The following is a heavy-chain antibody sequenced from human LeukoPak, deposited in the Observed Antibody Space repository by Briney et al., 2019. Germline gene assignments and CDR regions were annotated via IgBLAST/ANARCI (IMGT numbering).Heavy chain of an antibody. CDR1: GFTFSTYA. D-gene: IGHD6-6*01. V-gene: IGHV3-23*01. CDR3: AKEGKYSGSGSPDY. J-gene: IGHJ4*02. CDR2: ISVSGGNT. Sequence: GGSLRLSCAASGFTFSTYAMSWVRQAPGQGLEWVSGISVSGGNTYYADTVKGRFTISRDNSYNTLYLQMNSLRAEDTAVYYCAKEGKYSGSGSPDYWGQGTLVTVSS.